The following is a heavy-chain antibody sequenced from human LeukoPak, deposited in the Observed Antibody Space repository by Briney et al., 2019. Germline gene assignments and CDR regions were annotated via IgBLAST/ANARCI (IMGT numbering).Heavy chain of an antibody. J-gene: IGHJ6*02. CDR3: ARDYHGDYFYYYYGMDV. CDR2: ISSSSSTI. CDR1: GFTFSSYS. D-gene: IGHD4-17*01. V-gene: IGHV3-48*01. Sequence: GGSLRLSCAASGFTFSSYSMNWVRQAPGKGLEWVSYISSSSSTIYYADSVKGRFTTSRDNAKNSLYLQMSSLRAEDTAVYYCARDYHGDYFYYYYGMDVWGQGTTVTVSS.